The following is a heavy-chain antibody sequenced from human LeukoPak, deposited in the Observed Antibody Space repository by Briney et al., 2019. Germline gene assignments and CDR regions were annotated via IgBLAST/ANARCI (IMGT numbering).Heavy chain of an antibody. CDR3: ARFDGWQIDY. CDR2: IYNSGST. Sequence: SETLSLTCTVSGGSFNSYYWSWIRQPPGKGLEWIGYIYNSGSTYYNPSFKSRVTISEDTSKRQFSLKMSFVTAADTAVYYCARFDGWQIDYWGQGILVTVSS. V-gene: IGHV4-59*01. J-gene: IGHJ4*02. D-gene: IGHD5-24*01. CDR1: GGSFNSYY.